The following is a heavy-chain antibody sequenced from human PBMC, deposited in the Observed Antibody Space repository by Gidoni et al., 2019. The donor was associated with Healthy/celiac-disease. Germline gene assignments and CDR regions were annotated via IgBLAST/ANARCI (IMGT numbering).Heavy chain of an antibody. CDR2: IEQDGSEK. V-gene: IGHV3-7*01. D-gene: IGHD5-12*01. CDR1: GFTFSRYW. CDR3: AREGDGYPYAPAFDI. J-gene: IGHJ3*02. Sequence: EVQLVESGGGLVQPGGSLRLSCAASGFTFSRYWMRWVRQAPGKGLEWVENIEQDGSEKYYVDSVKGRFTISRDNAKNSLYLQMNSLRAEDTAVYYCAREGDGYPYAPAFDIWGQGTMVTVSS.